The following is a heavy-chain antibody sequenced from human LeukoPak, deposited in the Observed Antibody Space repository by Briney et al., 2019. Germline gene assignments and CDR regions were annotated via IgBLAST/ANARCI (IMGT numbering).Heavy chain of an antibody. CDR2: IIPIFGTA. CDR1: GGTFSSYA. CDR3: ARDSGYSYGYYYGMDV. D-gene: IGHD5-18*01. J-gene: IGHJ6*02. Sequence: ASVNVSCKASGGTFSSYAISWVRQAPGQGLEWMGGIIPIFGTANYAQKFQGRVTITADESTSTAYMELSSLRSEDTAVYYCARDSGYSYGYYYGMDVWGQGTTVTVSS. V-gene: IGHV1-69*13.